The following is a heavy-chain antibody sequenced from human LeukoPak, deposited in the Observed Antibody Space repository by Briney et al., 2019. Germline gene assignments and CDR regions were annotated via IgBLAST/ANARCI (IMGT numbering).Heavy chain of an antibody. J-gene: IGHJ3*02. V-gene: IGHV4-39*01. CDR3: ARAIKFVCSGGSGYGVPADAFDI. Sequence: SETLSLTCTASGGSISSSSYNWGWHRQPPGLGLEWIGSIYYSGITYFNPSLNSRVTISVDTSKNQFSLKLSSVTAADTAVYYCARAIKFVCSGGSGYGVPADAFDIWGQGTMVTVSS. CDR1: GGSISSSSYN. D-gene: IGHD2-15*01. CDR2: IYYSGIT.